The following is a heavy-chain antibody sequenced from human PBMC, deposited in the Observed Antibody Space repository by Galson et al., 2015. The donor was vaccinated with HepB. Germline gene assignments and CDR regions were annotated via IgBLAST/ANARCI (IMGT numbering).Heavy chain of an antibody. J-gene: IGHJ4*02. CDR3: ARLLRWDGESRTTYYDSGNFYHFDS. V-gene: IGHV1-18*04. Sequence: SVKVSCKASGYTFTSYGISWVRQAPGQGLEWMGWISAYNGNREYAREFQDRVTMTTDASTTTAYMELKSLRSDDTALYYCARLLRWDGESRTTYYDSGNFYHFDSWGQGTLVTVSS. D-gene: IGHD3-10*01. CDR2: ISAYNGNR. CDR1: GYTFTSYG.